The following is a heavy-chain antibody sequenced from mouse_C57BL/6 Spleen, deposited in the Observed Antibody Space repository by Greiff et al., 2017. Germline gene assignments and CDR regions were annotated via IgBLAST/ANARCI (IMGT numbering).Heavy chain of an antibody. CDR1: GYTFTSYW. CDR2: IDPSDSYT. CDR3: ARSELQGAMDY. D-gene: IGHD1-1*01. V-gene: IGHV1-69*01. J-gene: IGHJ4*01. Sequence: QVQLQQPGAELVMPGASVKLSCKASGYTFTSYWMHWVKQRPGQGLEWIGEIDPSDSYTNYNQKFKGKSTLTVDKSSSTAYMQLSSLTSEDSAVYYCARSELQGAMDYWGQGTSVTVSS.